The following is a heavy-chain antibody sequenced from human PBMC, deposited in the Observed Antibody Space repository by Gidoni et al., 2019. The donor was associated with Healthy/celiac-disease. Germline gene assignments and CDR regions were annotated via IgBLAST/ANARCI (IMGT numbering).Heavy chain of an antibody. V-gene: IGHV3-15*01. D-gene: IGHD6-13*01. Sequence: EVQLVESGGGLVKPGGSLRLSCAASGFTFSNAWMSWVRQAPGKGLEWVGRIKSKTDGGTTDYAAPVKGRFTISRDDSKNTLYLQMNSLKTEDTAVYYCTTDYMTAAAGPFDYWGQGTLVTVSS. CDR2: IKSKTDGGTT. CDR3: TTDYMTAAAGPFDY. CDR1: GFTFSNAW. J-gene: IGHJ4*02.